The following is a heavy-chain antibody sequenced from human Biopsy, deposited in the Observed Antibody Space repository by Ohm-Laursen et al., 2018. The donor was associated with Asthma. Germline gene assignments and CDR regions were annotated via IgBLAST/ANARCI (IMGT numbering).Heavy chain of an antibody. Sequence: SLRLSCAASGFAFNNSSMTWVRQAPGKGLDWVAVISFDGTNRNYTDSVKGRFTISRDKSRNTLHLQMNSLRAEDTAVYYCAKDVFPGWELRRGPDYWGQGTLVTVSS. D-gene: IGHD1-26*01. V-gene: IGHV3-30*18. CDR3: AKDVFPGWELRRGPDY. CDR1: GFAFNNSS. CDR2: ISFDGTNR. J-gene: IGHJ4*02.